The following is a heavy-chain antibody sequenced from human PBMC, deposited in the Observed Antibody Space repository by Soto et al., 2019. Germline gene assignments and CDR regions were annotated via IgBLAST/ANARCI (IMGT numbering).Heavy chain of an antibody. CDR2: INPNSGGT. D-gene: IGHD2-2*02. V-gene: IGHV1-2*02. J-gene: IGHJ4*02. CDR3: ARDAGGCSITTSCYNIYYFDY. CDR1: GYTFTGYY. Sequence: ASVKVSCKASGYTFTGYYMHWVRQAPGQGLEWMGWINPNSGGTNYAQTFQGRDTMTRDTSINTAYMEMSRLRSDDTAVYYCARDAGGCSITTSCYNIYYFDYWGQGALVTVSS.